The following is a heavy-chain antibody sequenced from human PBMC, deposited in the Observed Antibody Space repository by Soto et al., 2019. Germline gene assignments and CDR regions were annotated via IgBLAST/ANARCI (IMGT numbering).Heavy chain of an antibody. CDR3: AREGGPTGIAAAGTRFDP. Sequence: ASVKVSCKASGYTFTSYAMHWVRQAPGQRLEWMGWINAGNGNTKYSQKFQGRVTITRDTSASTAYMELSSLRSEDTAVYYCAREGGPTGIAAAGTRFDPWGQGTLVIVYS. D-gene: IGHD6-13*01. J-gene: IGHJ5*02. CDR2: INAGNGNT. CDR1: GYTFTSYA. V-gene: IGHV1-3*01.